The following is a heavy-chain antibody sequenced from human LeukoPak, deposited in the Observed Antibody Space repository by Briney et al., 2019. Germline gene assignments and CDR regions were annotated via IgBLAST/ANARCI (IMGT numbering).Heavy chain of an antibody. V-gene: IGHV4-34*01. Sequence: SETLSLTCAVYGGSFSGYYWSWIRQPPGKGLEWIGEINHSGSTNYNPSLKSRVTISVDTSKNLFSLKVSPVTAADTAVYYCARGRSNYYGMDVWGQGTTVTVSS. CDR3: ARGRSNYYGMDV. CDR2: INHSGST. CDR1: GGSFSGYY. J-gene: IGHJ6*02. D-gene: IGHD1-26*01.